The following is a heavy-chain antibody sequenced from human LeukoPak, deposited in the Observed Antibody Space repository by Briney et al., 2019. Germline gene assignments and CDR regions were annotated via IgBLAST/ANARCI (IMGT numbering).Heavy chain of an antibody. CDR2: IYYSGST. J-gene: IGHJ4*02. Sequence: PSETLSLTCTVSGGSISSYYWSWIRQPPGKGLEWIGYIYYSGSTNYNPSLKSRVIISVDTSKNQFSLKLSSVTAADTAVYYCARQNYYDSSCLDYWGQGTLVTVSS. D-gene: IGHD3-22*01. CDR3: ARQNYYDSSCLDY. CDR1: GGSISSYY. V-gene: IGHV4-59*08.